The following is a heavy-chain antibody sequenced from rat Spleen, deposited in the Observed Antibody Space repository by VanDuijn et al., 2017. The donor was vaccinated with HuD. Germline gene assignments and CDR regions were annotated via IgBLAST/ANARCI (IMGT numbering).Heavy chain of an antibody. CDR2: MWSDADT. V-gene: IGHV2-32*01. J-gene: IGHJ2*01. CDR3: TRGPGEAFDY. CDR1: GFSLTSYH. Sequence: QVHLKESGPGLVQPSQTLSLTCTVSGFSLTSYHVSWVRQPPGKGLEWMGVMWSDADTSYNSVLKSRLSIRRDTSKSQVFLKMNSLQTDDTGTYYCTRGPGEAFDYWGQGVMVTVSS. D-gene: IGHD1-11*01.